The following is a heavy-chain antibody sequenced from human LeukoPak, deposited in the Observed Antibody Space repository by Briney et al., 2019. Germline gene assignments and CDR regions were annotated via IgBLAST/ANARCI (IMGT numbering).Heavy chain of an antibody. CDR1: GYSFTDYY. V-gene: IGHV1-2*02. Sequence: ASVKVSCKTSGYSFTDYYMHWVGQAPGQGLEWMGWINPNSGGTSSAQKFQGRVTMTRDTSITTVYMEVRWLTSDDTAIYSCARADRLHGGPYLIGPWGQGTLVTVSS. J-gene: IGHJ5*02. D-gene: IGHD2-21*01. CDR3: ARADRLHGGPYLIGP. CDR2: INPNSGGT.